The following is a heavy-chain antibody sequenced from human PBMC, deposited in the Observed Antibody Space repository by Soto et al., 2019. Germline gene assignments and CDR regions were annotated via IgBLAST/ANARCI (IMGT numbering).Heavy chain of an antibody. CDR3: AGLVGGDQGGYYFDY. J-gene: IGHJ4*02. D-gene: IGHD2-15*01. V-gene: IGHV3-21*01. CDR1: GFTFSSYS. Sequence: EVQLVESGGGLVKPGGSLRLSCAASGFTFSSYSMNWVRQAPGKGLEWVSSISSSSSYIYYADSVKGRFTISRDNAKKSLHLQMNSLRAEDTAVYYCAGLVGGDQGGYYFDYWGQGTLVTVSS. CDR2: ISSSSSYI.